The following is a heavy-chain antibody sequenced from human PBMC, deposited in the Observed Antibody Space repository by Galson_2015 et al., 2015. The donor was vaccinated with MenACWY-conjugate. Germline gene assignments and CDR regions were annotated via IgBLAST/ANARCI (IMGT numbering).Heavy chain of an antibody. V-gene: IGHV3-23*01. Sequence: SLRLSCAASGFTFSSYAMSWVRQAPGKGLEWVSAIRGSGGSTYYADSVKGRFTISRDNSKDTLYLQMNSLRAEDTAVYYCAKVAGYSYGLVDYWGQGTLVTVSS. CDR3: AKVAGYSYGLVDY. J-gene: IGHJ4*02. D-gene: IGHD5-18*01. CDR2: IRGSGGST. CDR1: GFTFSSYA.